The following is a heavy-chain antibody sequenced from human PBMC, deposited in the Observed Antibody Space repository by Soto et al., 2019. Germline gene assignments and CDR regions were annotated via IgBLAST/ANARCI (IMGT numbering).Heavy chain of an antibody. CDR2: IKQDGSEK. CDR3: ARDLRVINWYPH. V-gene: IGHV3-7*05. J-gene: IGHJ4*02. D-gene: IGHD6-13*01. Sequence: GGSLRLSCTASGFTFSSYLMSWVRQAPGKGLEWVANIKQDGSEKYYVDSVKGRFTISRDNAKNSLYLQMNSLRAEDTAVYYRARDLRVINWYPHWARGTLFTVSS. CDR1: GFTFSSYL.